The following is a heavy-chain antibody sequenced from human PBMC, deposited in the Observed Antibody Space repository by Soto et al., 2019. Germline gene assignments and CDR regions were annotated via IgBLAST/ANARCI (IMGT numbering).Heavy chain of an antibody. Sequence: QVQLVQSGAEVKKPGSSVKVSCKASGGTSSSYAINWVRQAPGQGLEWMGGIIPIFGTANYAQKLQGRVTIIADESTSTSYIELGSLRSEDTAGYYCARGIGISVNAMDVWGQGPRSPSP. J-gene: IGHJ6*02. CDR1: GGTSSSYA. CDR3: ARGIGISVNAMDV. CDR2: IIPIFGTA. D-gene: IGHD3-3*02. V-gene: IGHV1-69*01.